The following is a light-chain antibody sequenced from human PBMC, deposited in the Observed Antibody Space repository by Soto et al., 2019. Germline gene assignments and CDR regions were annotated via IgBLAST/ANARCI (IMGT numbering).Light chain of an antibody. CDR2: RAS. CDR1: QSISNW. CDR3: QQYNTDSRT. Sequence: DIQMTQSPSTLSASVGDRVTITCRASQSISNWLAWYQQKPGKAPKLLIYRASALERGVPSRFTGSGSGTEFTLTISSLQPDDFAIYFCQQYNTDSRTFGQGTKLEIK. J-gene: IGKJ2*02. V-gene: IGKV1-5*03.